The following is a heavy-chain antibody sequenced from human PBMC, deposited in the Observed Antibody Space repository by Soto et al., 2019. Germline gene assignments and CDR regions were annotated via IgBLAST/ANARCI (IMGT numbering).Heavy chain of an antibody. D-gene: IGHD3-16*02. CDR1: GFTVSGSA. J-gene: IGHJ3*02. CDR3: TSHLGELSFPRAFHI. V-gene: IGHV3-73*01. Sequence: ESGGGLVQPGGSLKLSCAASGFTVSGSAVHWVRQASGKGLEWVGRNATAYAASVKGRFTISRDDSKNTAYLQMNSLKTEDTAVYYCTSHLGELSFPRAFHIWGQGTMVTVSS. CDR2: NAT.